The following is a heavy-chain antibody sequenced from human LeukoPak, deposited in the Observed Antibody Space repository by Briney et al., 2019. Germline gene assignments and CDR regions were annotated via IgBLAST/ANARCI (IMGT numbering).Heavy chain of an antibody. CDR1: GGTFSSYA. J-gene: IGHJ5*02. D-gene: IGHD1-26*01. CDR3: ARGEGGSYDFNWFDP. CDR2: IIPIFGTA. V-gene: IGHV1-69*05. Sequence: GSSMKVSCKASGGTFSSYAISWVRQAPGQGLEWMGGIIPIFGTANYAQKFQGRVTITTDESTSTAYMELSSLRSEDTAVYYCARGEGGSYDFNWFDPWGQGTLVTVSS.